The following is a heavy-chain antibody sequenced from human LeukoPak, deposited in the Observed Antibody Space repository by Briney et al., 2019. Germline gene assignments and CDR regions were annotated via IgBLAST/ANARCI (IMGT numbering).Heavy chain of an antibody. D-gene: IGHD6-19*01. CDR2: IYQSGST. Sequence: SETLSLTCTVSGGSINSAGYYWSWIRQPPGKGLEWIGYIYQSGSTYYNPSLKSRVTISVDRSKNQFYLNLTSVTAADTAVYYCVRHLPCFGCYYYYMDVWGRGTTVTVSS. CDR3: VRHLPCFGCYYYYMDV. J-gene: IGHJ6*03. V-gene: IGHV4-30-2*01. CDR1: GGSINSAGYY.